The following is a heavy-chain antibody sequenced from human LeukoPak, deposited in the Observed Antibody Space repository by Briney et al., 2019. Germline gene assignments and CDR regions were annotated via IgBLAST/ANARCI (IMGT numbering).Heavy chain of an antibody. Sequence: GGSLRLSCAASRFTLSTYAMHSVRQAPGKVLDWVALISYDGSNKYYPDSVKGRFTISRDNSKNTLSLKMNSLRVEDTAVYYCARDHDSGGNGRLGFEYWGQGNLVTVSS. V-gene: IGHV3-30*01. CDR3: ARDHDSGGNGRLGFEY. CDR1: RFTLSTYA. J-gene: IGHJ4*02. CDR2: ISYDGSNK. D-gene: IGHD4/OR15-4a*01.